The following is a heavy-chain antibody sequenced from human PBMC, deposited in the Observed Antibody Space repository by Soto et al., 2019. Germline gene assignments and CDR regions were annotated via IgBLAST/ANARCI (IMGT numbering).Heavy chain of an antibody. J-gene: IGHJ4*02. CDR3: ATFFYN. D-gene: IGHD4-4*01. Sequence: QMQLAESGGGVVQPGRSLKLSCVASGFTFSNYAMHWVRQAPGRGLEWVAVISSDGSNKYYADSVKGRFTISRDNSKHTLSLQMDSLRPEDTAVYYCATFFYNWGQGTLVTVSS. CDR2: ISSDGSNK. CDR1: GFTFSNYA. V-gene: IGHV3-30-3*01.